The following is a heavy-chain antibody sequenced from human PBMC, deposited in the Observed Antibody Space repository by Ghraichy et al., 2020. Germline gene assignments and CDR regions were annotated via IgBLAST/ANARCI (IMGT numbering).Heavy chain of an antibody. CDR1: GGSISSSNYH. J-gene: IGHJ4*02. D-gene: IGHD5-18*01. Sequence: SETLSLTCIVSGGSISSSNYHWGWIRQPPRKGLEWIGSVYYSGSTYYNPSLKSRVTVSVDTSKNQFSLRLSSVTAADTAVYYCASQRGYWGGDYWGQGALVTVSS. V-gene: IGHV4-39*01. CDR3: ASQRGYWGGDY. CDR2: VYYSGST.